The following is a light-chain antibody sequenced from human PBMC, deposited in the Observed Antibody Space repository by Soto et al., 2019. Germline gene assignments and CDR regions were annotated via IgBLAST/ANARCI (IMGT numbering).Light chain of an antibody. CDR1: QSVSSSY. Sequence: EIVLTQSPVTLSLSPGERATLSCRASQSVSSSYLAWYQQKPGQAPRLLIYGASTRATGIPARFSGSGSGTEFTLTISSLQSEDFAVYYCQQYNNWPRTSGQGTKVDIK. CDR3: QQYNNWPRT. V-gene: IGKV3-15*01. CDR2: GAS. J-gene: IGKJ1*01.